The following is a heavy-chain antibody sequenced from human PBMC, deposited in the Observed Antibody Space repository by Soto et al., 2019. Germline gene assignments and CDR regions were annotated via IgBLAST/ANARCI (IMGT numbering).Heavy chain of an antibody. J-gene: IGHJ4*02. V-gene: IGHV4-31*03. D-gene: IGHD2-2*01. CDR3: ARGYCSSASCYDLKRDY. CDR2: ISYSGSI. CDR1: GGSISSGGFY. Sequence: QVQLQESGPGLVKPSQTLSLTCTVSGGSISSGGFYCSWIRQHPGKGLEWIGYISYSGSIYYNPSLKSRVTISVDTSRNQCCLKLSSVTAADTAVYYCARGYCSSASCYDLKRDYWGQGTLVTVSS.